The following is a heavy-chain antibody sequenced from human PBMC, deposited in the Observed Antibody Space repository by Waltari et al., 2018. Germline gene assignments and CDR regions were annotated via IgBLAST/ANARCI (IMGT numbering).Heavy chain of an antibody. CDR2: IYYGGST. V-gene: IGHV4-59*01. CDR3: ARVVWGAFWSGYEYYFDY. Sequence: QVQLQESGPGLVKPSETLSLTCTVSGGSISSYYWSWIRQPPGKGLEWIGYIYYGGSTNYHPSLQSRVTISVDTSKNQFSLKLSSVTAADTAVYYCARVVWGAFWSGYEYYFDYWGQGTLVTVSS. J-gene: IGHJ4*02. D-gene: IGHD3-3*01. CDR1: GGSISSYY.